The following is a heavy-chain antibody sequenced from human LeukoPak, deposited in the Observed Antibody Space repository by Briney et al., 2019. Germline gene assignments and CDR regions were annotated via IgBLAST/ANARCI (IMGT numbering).Heavy chain of an antibody. CDR1: GGSISGYY. V-gene: IGHV4-59*01. CDR2: IYYSGST. Sequence: SETLSLTCSVSGGSISGYYWSWIRQPPGKGLEWIGFIYYSGSTNYSPSLKSRVTISVDTSKNQFSLRLSSVTAADTAVYYCARTSQRGYCSGGRCSGCFDPWGQGTLVTVSS. D-gene: IGHD2-15*01. J-gene: IGHJ5*02. CDR3: ARTSQRGYCSGGRCSGCFDP.